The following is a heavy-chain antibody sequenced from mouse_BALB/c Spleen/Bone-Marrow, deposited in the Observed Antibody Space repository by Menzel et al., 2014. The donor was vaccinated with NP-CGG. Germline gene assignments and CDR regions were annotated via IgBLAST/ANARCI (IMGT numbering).Heavy chain of an antibody. CDR3: ARVGDNRHFDV. CDR1: GYSFTGYN. D-gene: IGHD3-3*01. Sequence: VQLQQSGPELEKPGASVKISCKASGYSFTGYNINWVKQTNGKSLEWIGNIDPYYGGTDYNQMFKGKATLTVDRSSSTAYMQLKSLTSDDSAVYYCARVGDNRHFDVWGAGTTVTVSS. CDR2: IDPYYGGT. J-gene: IGHJ1*01. V-gene: IGHV1-39*01.